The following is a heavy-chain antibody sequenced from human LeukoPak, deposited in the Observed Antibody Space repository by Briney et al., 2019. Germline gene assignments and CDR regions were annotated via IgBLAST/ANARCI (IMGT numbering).Heavy chain of an antibody. CDR3: AREIYGYCSSTSCYGMDV. D-gene: IGHD2-2*03. CDR2: ISYDGSNK. CDR1: GFTFSSYA. Sequence: GRSLRLSCAASGFTFSSYAMHWVRQAPGKGLEWVAVISYDGSNKYYADSVKGRFTISRDNSKNTLYLQMNSLGAEDTAVYYCAREIYGYCSSTSCYGMDVWGQGTTVTVSS. V-gene: IGHV3-30-3*01. J-gene: IGHJ6*02.